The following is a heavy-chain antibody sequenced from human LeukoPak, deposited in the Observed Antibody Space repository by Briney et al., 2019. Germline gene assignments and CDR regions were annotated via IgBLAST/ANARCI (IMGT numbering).Heavy chain of an antibody. CDR2: INHSGST. V-gene: IGHV4-34*01. CDR1: GGSFSSYY. D-gene: IGHD4-17*01. Sequence: SETLSLSCAVYGGSFSSYYWSWIRQPPGKGLEWIGEINHSGSTNYNPSLKSRVTISVDTSKNQFSLKLSSVTAADTAVYYCARLSYGVPYYYYYGMDVWGQGTTVTVSS. J-gene: IGHJ6*02. CDR3: ARLSYGVPYYYYYGMDV.